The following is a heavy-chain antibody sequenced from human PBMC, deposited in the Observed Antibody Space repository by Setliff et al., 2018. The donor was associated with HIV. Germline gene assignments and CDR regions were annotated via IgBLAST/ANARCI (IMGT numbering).Heavy chain of an antibody. V-gene: IGHV4-59*08. CDR1: GDSIRGYY. Sequence: SETLSLTCTVSGDSIRGYYWSWIRQPPGKGLEWMGYAFYTGFAAYNPSLKSRLTISVDTSKSQFSLTLTSVTAADTAVYYCARQMPIPGIAITPVDYWGQGALVTV. J-gene: IGHJ4*02. D-gene: IGHD5-12*01. CDR2: AFYTGFA. CDR3: ARQMPIPGIAITPVDY.